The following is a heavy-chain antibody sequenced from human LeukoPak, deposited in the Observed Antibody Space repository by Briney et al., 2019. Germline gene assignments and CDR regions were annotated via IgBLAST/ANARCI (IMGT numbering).Heavy chain of an antibody. Sequence: PGRSLRLSCAASGCTFSSYAMHWVCKAPGQGLERVAVISYDGSNKYYADSVKGRFTIPRDNSKNTLYLQMNSLRAEDTAVYYCARDPLAYCGGDCYAPFDYWGQGTLVTVSS. V-gene: IGHV3-30-3*01. D-gene: IGHD2-21*02. CDR3: ARDPLAYCGGDCYAPFDY. CDR2: ISYDGSNK. CDR1: GCTFSSYA. J-gene: IGHJ4*02.